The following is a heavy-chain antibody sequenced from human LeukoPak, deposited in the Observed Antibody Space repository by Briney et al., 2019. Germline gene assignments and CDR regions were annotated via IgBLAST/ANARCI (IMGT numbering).Heavy chain of an antibody. CDR2: ISGSGGST. CDR3: ARSYGGSSGYNHHFDY. CDR1: GFTFSSYD. Sequence: GGPLRLSCAASGFTFSSYDMSWVRQAPGKGLEWVSAISGSGGSTYYADSVKGRFTISRDNSKNTLYLQMNSLRAEDTAVYYCARSYGGSSGYNHHFDYWGQGTLVTVSS. J-gene: IGHJ4*02. V-gene: IGHV3-23*01. D-gene: IGHD3-22*01.